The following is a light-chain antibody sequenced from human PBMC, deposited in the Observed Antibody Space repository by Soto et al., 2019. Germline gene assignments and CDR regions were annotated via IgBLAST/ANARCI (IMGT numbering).Light chain of an antibody. Sequence: QSALTQPASVSGCPEQSITISCTGSSANIVSYNYVAWYQQHPGQAPKLIIYDVTNRTSGVSDRVSGSKSDNTASLTISGLQAEDEAHYYCSSYTPASSIGVIFGGGTKVTVL. J-gene: IGLJ2*01. V-gene: IGLV2-14*03. CDR3: SSYTPASSIGVI. CDR2: DVT. CDR1: SANIVSYNY.